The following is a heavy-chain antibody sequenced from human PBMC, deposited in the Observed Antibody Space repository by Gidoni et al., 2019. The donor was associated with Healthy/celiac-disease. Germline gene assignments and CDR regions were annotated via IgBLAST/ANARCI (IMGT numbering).Heavy chain of an antibody. J-gene: IGHJ4*02. D-gene: IGHD3-22*01. CDR2: IYYSGST. CDR1: GGSVSSGSYY. Sequence: QVQLQESGPGLVKPSETLSLTCTVSGGSVSSGSYYWSWIRPPPGKGLEWIGYIYYSGSTNYNPSLKSRVTISVDTSKNQFSLKLSSVTAADTAVYYCARGPHYYDSSGYYFYPKYNTAYYFDYWGQGTLVTVSS. V-gene: IGHV4-61*01. CDR3: ARGPHYYDSSGYYFYPKYNTAYYFDY.